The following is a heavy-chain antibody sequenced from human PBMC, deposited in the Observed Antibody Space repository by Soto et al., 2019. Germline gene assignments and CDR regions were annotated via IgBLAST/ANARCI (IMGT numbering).Heavy chain of an antibody. CDR3: TTSPSVGV. CDR2: VYSGGST. D-gene: IGHD2-2*01. Sequence: EVQLVESGGGLIQPGGSLRLSCAASEFVVSVNYMTWVRQAPGKGLEWVSLVYSGGSTHYADAVRGRFTISRDSSKNTLYLQMNSLTVDDTAVYYFTTSPSVGVWGQGTTVTVSS. CDR1: EFVVSVNY. J-gene: IGHJ6*02. V-gene: IGHV3-53*01.